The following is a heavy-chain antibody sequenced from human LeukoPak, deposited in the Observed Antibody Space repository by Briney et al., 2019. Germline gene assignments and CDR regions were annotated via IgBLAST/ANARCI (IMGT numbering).Heavy chain of an antibody. D-gene: IGHD3-10*01. CDR1: GFTFDDYA. CDR2: IRSKAYGGTT. J-gene: IGHJ4*02. Sequence: GGSLRLSCTASGFTFDDYAMSWFRQAPGKGLEWVGFIRSKAYGGTTEYAASVKGRFTISRDDSKSIAYLQMNSLKTEDTAVYYCTRVRFGELYNYWGQGTLVTVSS. CDR3: TRVRFGELYNY. V-gene: IGHV3-49*03.